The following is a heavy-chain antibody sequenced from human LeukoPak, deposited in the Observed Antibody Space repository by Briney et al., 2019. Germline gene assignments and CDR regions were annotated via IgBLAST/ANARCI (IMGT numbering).Heavy chain of an antibody. CDR1: GYSFTSYW. D-gene: IGHD3-22*01. Sequence: GESLKISCKGSGYSFTSYWIGWVRQLPGKGLEWMGIIYPGDSDTRYSPSFQGQVTISVDKSTNTAYLQWSSLKASDTAIYYCARHTIPYNYDTTGYSPFDYWGQGTLVTVSS. V-gene: IGHV5-51*01. CDR2: IYPGDSDT. J-gene: IGHJ4*02. CDR3: ARHTIPYNYDTTGYSPFDY.